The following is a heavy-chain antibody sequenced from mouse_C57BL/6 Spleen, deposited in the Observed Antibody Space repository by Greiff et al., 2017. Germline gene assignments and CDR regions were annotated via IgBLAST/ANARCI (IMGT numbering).Heavy chain of an antibody. CDR3: ARAYYPDGFAY. CDR2: ISSGSSTI. Sequence: EVKLVESGGGLVKPGGSLKLSCAASGFTFSDYGMHWVRQAPEKGLEWVAYISSGSSTIYYADTVKGRFTISRDNAKNTLFLQMTSLRSEDTAMYYCARAYYPDGFAYWGQGTLVTVSA. J-gene: IGHJ3*01. D-gene: IGHD1-1*01. CDR1: GFTFSDYG. V-gene: IGHV5-17*01.